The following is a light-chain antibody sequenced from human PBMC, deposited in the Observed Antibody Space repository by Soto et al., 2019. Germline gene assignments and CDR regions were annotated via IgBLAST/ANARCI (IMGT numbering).Light chain of an antibody. CDR2: DVS. Sequence: QSALTQPRSVSGSPGQSVTISCTGTSSDVGDYDYVSWYQQHPGKAPKLMIYDVSKRPSGVPDRFSGSKSGNTASLTISGLQAEDEADYYCCSYAGGYTFKFGGGTKLTVL. CDR1: SSDVGDYDY. J-gene: IGLJ3*02. CDR3: CSYAGGYTFK. V-gene: IGLV2-11*01.